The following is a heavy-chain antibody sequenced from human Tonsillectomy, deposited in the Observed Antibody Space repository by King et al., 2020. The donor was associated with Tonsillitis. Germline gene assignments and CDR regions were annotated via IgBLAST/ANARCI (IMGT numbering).Heavy chain of an antibody. D-gene: IGHD3-10*01. Sequence: QLVQSGAEVKKPGASVKVSCKASGYTFTSYGISWVRQAPGQGLEWMGWISAYNGNTNYAQQLQGRVTMTTDTSTSTAYMELRGLRSDDTAVYYCARDLYYYGSGSFFNVRFDYWGQGTLVTVSS. V-gene: IGHV1-18*01. CDR3: ARDLYYYGSGSFFNVRFDY. CDR2: ISAYNGNT. CDR1: GYTFTSYG. J-gene: IGHJ4*02.